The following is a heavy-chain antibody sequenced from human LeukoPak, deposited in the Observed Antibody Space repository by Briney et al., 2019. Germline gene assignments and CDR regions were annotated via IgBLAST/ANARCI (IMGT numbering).Heavy chain of an antibody. Sequence: GGSLRLSCATSGFTFSSYDMHWVRQAPGKGPEWVAVISYDGSNKYYADSVKGRFTISRDNSKNTLYLQMNSLRAEDTGVYYCAKDLLVYWGQGTLVTVSS. CDR2: ISYDGSNK. CDR1: GFTFSSYD. V-gene: IGHV3-30*18. CDR3: AKDLLVY. J-gene: IGHJ4*02.